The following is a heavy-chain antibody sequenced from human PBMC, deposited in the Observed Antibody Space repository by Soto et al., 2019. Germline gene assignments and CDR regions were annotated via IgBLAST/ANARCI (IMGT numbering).Heavy chain of an antibody. CDR2: VNHSGTT. CDR3: GRNGEYSAEH. Sequence: QVHLQESGPGLVKPSGTLSLTCAVSGYFIRNGYWWTWDRQTTGKGLEWIGEVNHSGTTHYNPSLGSQVTISVDKARNQFSLSLRSLTAADTATYYCGRNGEYSAEHWGQGSRVIVSS. V-gene: IGHV4-4*02. D-gene: IGHD5-12*01. CDR1: GYFIRNGYW. J-gene: IGHJ4*02.